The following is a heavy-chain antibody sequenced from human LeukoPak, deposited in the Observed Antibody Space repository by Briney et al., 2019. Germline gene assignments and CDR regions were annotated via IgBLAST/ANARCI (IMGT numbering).Heavy chain of an antibody. CDR3: ATIGSSSHYFDI. CDR1: GLSFRSSD. D-gene: IGHD6-6*01. V-gene: IGHV3-21*01. Sequence: GGSLRLSCAASGLSFRSSDMNWGRQAPGKWLEWVSSISGSGSHTYYADSVKGRFTISRDNANNLLYLQMNSLRAEDTALYYCATIGSSSHYFDIWGQGTLVTVSS. J-gene: IGHJ4*02. CDR2: ISGSGSHT.